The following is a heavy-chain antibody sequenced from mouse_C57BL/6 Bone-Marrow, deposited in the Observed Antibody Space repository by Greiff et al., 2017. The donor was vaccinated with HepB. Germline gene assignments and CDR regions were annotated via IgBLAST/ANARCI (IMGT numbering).Heavy chain of an antibody. CDR3: ARHENGGFAY. J-gene: IGHJ3*01. Sequence: EVQLVESGGGLVQPGGSLKLSCAASGFTFSDYYMYWVRQTPEKRLEWVAYISNGGGSTDYPDTVKGRFTISRDNAKNTLYLQMSRLKSEDTAMYYCARHENGGFAYWGQGTLVTVSA. V-gene: IGHV5-12*01. CDR2: ISNGGGST. CDR1: GFTFSDYY.